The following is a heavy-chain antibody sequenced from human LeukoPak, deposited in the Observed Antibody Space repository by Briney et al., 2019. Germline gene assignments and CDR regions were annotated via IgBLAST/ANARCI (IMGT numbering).Heavy chain of an antibody. Sequence: GGSLRLSCAASGFTVSSHYVSWVRQAPGKGLDWVSVIYSGGSTYYADSVKGRFTISRDNSKNTVYLQMNSLRVEDTAVYYCARLPSGDVWGQGTTVTVSS. J-gene: IGHJ6*02. CDR1: GFTVSSHY. CDR2: IYSGGST. V-gene: IGHV3-66*04. CDR3: ARLPSGDV.